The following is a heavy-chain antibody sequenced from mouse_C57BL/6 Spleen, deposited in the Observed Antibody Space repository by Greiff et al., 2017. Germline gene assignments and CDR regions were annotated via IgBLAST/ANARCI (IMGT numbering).Heavy chain of an antibody. CDR1: GYTFTSYT. V-gene: IGHV1-4*01. D-gene: IGHD2-1*01. J-gene: IGHJ2*01. Sequence: VQLQESGAELARPGASVKMSCKASGYTFTSYTMHWVKQRPGQGLEWIGYINPSSGYTKYNQKFKDKATLTADKSSSTAYMQLSSLTSEDSAVYYCARSDGNYPFDYWGQGTTLTVSS. CDR2: INPSSGYT. CDR3: ARSDGNYPFDY.